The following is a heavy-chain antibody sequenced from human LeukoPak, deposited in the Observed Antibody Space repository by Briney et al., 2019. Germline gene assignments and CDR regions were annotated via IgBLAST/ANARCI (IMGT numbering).Heavy chain of an antibody. CDR1: GFTFTNYG. V-gene: IGHV3-23*01. CDR2: ISGSGTDT. D-gene: IGHD6-19*01. CDR3: AGSSGWWAHDY. J-gene: IGHJ4*02. Sequence: GGSLRLSCAASGFTFTNYGMTWVRQAPGKGLEWVSSISGSGTDTYYADSVRGWFTISRDNSKRTLYVQMVSLRAEDTAIYYCAGSSGWWAHDYWGQGTLVTVSS.